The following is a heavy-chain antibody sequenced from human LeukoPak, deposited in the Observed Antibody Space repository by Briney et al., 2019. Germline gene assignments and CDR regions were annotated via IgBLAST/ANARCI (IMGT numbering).Heavy chain of an antibody. Sequence: PSETLSLTCAVSDVSISTKSYYWGWVRQPPGKGLEWIGEINHSGSTNYNPSLKSRVTISVDTSKNQFSLKLSSVTAADTAVYYCASPSTVTTPRGGYYYYYYGMDVWGQGTTVTVSS. CDR3: ASPSTVTTPRGGYYYYYYGMDV. J-gene: IGHJ6*02. CDR1: DVSISTKSYY. CDR2: INHSGST. D-gene: IGHD4-17*01. V-gene: IGHV4-39*07.